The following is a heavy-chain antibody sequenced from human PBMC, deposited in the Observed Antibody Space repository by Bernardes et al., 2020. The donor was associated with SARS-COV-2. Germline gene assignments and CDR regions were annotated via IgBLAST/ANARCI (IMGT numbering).Heavy chain of an antibody. D-gene: IGHD3-9*01. V-gene: IGHV4-30-4*01. CDR3: ARARGPRTEYFLDF. CDR2: IFYSGST. J-gene: IGHJ4*02. Sequence: SETLSLTCTVSADSISSGDYYWSWIRQPPGKGLEWIGYIFYSGSTNYNPSLKSRVTISVDTSKNQLSLKVNSVTAADTAVYYCARARGPRTEYFLDFWGQGTVVTVSS. CDR1: ADSISSGDYY.